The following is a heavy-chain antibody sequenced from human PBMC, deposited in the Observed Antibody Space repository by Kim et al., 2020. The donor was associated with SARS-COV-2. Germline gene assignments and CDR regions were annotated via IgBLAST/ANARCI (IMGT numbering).Heavy chain of an antibody. Sequence: DSVKGRVTISRDNSKNTLYLQMNSLRAGDTAVYYCAREVAGSGWYEGLGYWGQGTLVTVSS. CDR3: AREVAGSGWYEGLGY. D-gene: IGHD6-19*01. J-gene: IGHJ4*02. V-gene: IGHV3-30*01.